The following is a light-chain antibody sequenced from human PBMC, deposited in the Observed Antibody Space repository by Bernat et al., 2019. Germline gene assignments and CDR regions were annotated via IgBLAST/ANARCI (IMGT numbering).Light chain of an antibody. Sequence: DVQLTQSPSFLSASVGDRVDITCRASQVSGTYLAWYQKKPGKAPKLLIYGASTLQTGVPSRFSGSGSGTEFTLTIASLQPEDGATYFCQQLDRFPITFGQGTQLGIK. V-gene: IGKV1-9*01. CDR3: QQLDRFPIT. J-gene: IGKJ5*01. CDR1: QVSGTY. CDR2: GAS.